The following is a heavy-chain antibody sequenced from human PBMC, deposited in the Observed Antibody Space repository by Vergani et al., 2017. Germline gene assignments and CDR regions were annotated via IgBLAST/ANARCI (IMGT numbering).Heavy chain of an antibody. CDR1: GFTFSSYS. V-gene: IGHV3-21*01. Sequence: EVQLVESGGGLVKPGGSLRLSCAASGFTFSSYSMNWVRQAPGKGLEWVSSISSSSSYIYYADSVKGRFTISRDNAKNSLYLLMNSLRAEDTAVYYCAGDTYYYDSSGLTNAFDIWGQGTMVTVSS. CDR2: ISSSSSYI. CDR3: AGDTYYYDSSGLTNAFDI. D-gene: IGHD3-22*01. J-gene: IGHJ3*02.